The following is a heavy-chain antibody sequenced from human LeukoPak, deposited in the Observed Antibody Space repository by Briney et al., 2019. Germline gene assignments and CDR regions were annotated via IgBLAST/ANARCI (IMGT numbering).Heavy chain of an antibody. Sequence: GGSLSLSCAASGFTFSSYAMSWVRQAPGKGLEWVSSISGSGGSTYYADSVKGRFTVSRDNYKNTLYLQMNSLRAEDTAVYYCAKDLMPQPYYFDYWGQGTLVTVSS. D-gene: IGHD2-2*01. CDR1: GFTFSSYA. J-gene: IGHJ4*02. CDR2: ISGSGGST. CDR3: AKDLMPQPYYFDY. V-gene: IGHV3-23*01.